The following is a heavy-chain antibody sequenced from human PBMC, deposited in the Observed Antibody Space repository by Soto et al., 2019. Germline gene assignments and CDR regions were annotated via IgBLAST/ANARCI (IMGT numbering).Heavy chain of an antibody. V-gene: IGHV3-30*18. CDR3: AKEAYYGSGPYYYYGMDV. J-gene: IGHJ6*02. CDR2: ISYDGSNK. CDR1: GFTFSSYG. Sequence: PGGSLRLSCAASGFTFSSYGMHWVRQAPGKGLEWVAVISYDGSNKYYADSVKGRFTISRDNSKNTLYLQMNSLRAEDTAVYYCAKEAYYGSGPYYYYGMDVWGQGTTVTVSS. D-gene: IGHD3-10*01.